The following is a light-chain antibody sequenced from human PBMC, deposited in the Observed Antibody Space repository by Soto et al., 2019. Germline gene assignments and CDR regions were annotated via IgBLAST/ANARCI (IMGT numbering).Light chain of an antibody. Sequence: QSVLTQPPSVSGAPGQRVTISCTGSSSNIGAGYPVHWYQQLPGTAPKLLVAGNRPSGVPDRFSVSKSGASASLAITGLQAEDEADYYCSSYTTVNTLVSFGTGTKVTVL. V-gene: IGLV1-40*01. J-gene: IGLJ1*01. CDR1: SSNIGAGYP. CDR2: G. CDR3: SSYTTVNTLVS.